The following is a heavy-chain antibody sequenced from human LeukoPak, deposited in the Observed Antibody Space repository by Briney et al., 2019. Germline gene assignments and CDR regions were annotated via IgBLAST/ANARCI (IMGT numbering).Heavy chain of an antibody. D-gene: IGHD6-13*01. V-gene: IGHV6-1*01. CDR3: TRGGAAAGFDF. CDR1: GDSVSSNSAV. Sequence: SQTLSLTCAISGDSVSSNSAVWNWIRQSPSRGLEWLGRTYYRSRWYNDYAVSVKSRISVNPDTSKNQFSLQLNSVTPEDTAVYYCTRGGAAAGFDFWGQGTLVTVSS. J-gene: IGHJ4*02. CDR2: TYYRSRWYN.